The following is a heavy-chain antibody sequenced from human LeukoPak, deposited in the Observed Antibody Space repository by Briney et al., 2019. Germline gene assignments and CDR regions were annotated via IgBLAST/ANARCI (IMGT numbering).Heavy chain of an antibody. CDR3: ARHYGP. J-gene: IGHJ5*02. D-gene: IGHD3-16*01. V-gene: IGHV4-34*01. CDR2: INHSGST. CDR1: GGSFSGYY. Sequence: SETLSLTCAVYGGSFSGYYWSWIRQPSGKGLEWIGEINHSGSTNYNPSLKSRVTISVDTSKNQFSLKLNSVTAADTAVYYCARHYGPWGQGTLVTVSS.